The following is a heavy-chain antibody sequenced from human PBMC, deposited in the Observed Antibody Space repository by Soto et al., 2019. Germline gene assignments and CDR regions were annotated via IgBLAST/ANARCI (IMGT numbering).Heavy chain of an antibody. CDR3: ARARSKEADLFDY. D-gene: IGHD2-15*01. CDR1: GFTVSSNY. J-gene: IGHJ4*02. Sequence: PGGSLRLSCAASGFTVSSNYMTWVRQAPGKGLEWVSAIYSGGSTYYADSVKGRFTISRDNSKNTLYLQMNSLRAEDTAVYYCARARSKEADLFDYWGLGTLVTVSS. V-gene: IGHV3-53*01. CDR2: IYSGGST.